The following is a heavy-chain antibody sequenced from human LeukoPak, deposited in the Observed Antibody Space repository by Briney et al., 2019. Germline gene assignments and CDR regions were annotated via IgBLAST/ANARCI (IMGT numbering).Heavy chain of an antibody. V-gene: IGHV4-59*01. D-gene: IGHD2-21*01. Sequence: KPSETLSLTCTVSGGSISSYYWSWIQQPPGKGLEWIGYIYYSGSTNYNPSLKSRVTISVDTSKNQFSLKLSSVTAADTAVYYCARSLSSYCGGDCYKNWFDPWGQGTLVTVSA. CDR3: ARSLSSYCGGDCYKNWFDP. CDR1: GGSISSYY. J-gene: IGHJ5*02. CDR2: IYYSGST.